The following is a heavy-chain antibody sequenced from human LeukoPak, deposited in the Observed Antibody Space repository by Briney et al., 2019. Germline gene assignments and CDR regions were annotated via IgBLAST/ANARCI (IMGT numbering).Heavy chain of an antibody. CDR2: INAGNGNT. CDR3: ARGAGGYSSGWPHYGMDV. Sequence: GASVKVSCKASGYTFTSYAMHWVRQAPGQRLEWMGWINAGNGNTKYSQKFQGRVTITRDTSANTAYMELSSLRSEDTAIYYCARGAGGYSSGWPHYGMDVWGQGTTVTVSS. V-gene: IGHV1-3*01. D-gene: IGHD6-19*01. J-gene: IGHJ6*02. CDR1: GYTFTSYA.